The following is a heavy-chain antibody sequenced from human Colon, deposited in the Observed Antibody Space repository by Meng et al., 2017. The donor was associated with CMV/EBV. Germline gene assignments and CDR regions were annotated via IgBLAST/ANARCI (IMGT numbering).Heavy chain of an antibody. CDR2: INPDGSST. D-gene: IGHD3-10*01. CDR3: ARGGFASGLDV. V-gene: IGHV3-74*01. CDR1: GFTFSNSW. J-gene: IGHJ6*02. Sequence: GGSLRLSCAASGFTFSNSWMHWVRQGPGKGLVWVSRINPDGSSTSYADSVKGRFTISRDSAKSTVFLQMNSLRAEDTAVYYCARGGFASGLDVWGQGTTVTVSS.